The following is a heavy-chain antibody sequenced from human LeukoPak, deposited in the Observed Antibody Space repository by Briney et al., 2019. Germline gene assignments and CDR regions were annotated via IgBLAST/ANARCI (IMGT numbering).Heavy chain of an antibody. CDR3: ATTGRGLRFNFYY. J-gene: IGHJ4*02. CDR2: MNPNSGNT. D-gene: IGHD5-12*01. V-gene: IGHV1-8*01. CDR1: GYTFTSYD. Sequence: ASVKVSCKASGYTFTSYDINWVRQATGQGLEWMRWMNPNSGNTGYAQKFQGRVTMTRNTSISTAYMELSSLRSEDTAVYYCATTGRGLRFNFYYWGQGTLVTVSS.